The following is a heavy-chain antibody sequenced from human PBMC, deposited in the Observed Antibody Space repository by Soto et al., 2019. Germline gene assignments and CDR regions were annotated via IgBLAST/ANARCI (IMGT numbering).Heavy chain of an antibody. CDR2: ISAYNGNT. D-gene: IGHD5-18*01. Sequence: QVQLVQSGAEVKKPGASVKVSCKASGYTFTSYGISWVRQAPGQGLEWMGWISAYNGNTNYAQKLQGRVTMTTDTFKSTAYMELRSLRSDETAVYYCARATDTAMAQEYYYYYYGMDVWGQGTTVTVSS. J-gene: IGHJ6*02. CDR3: ARATDTAMAQEYYYYYYGMDV. CDR1: GYTFTSYG. V-gene: IGHV1-18*04.